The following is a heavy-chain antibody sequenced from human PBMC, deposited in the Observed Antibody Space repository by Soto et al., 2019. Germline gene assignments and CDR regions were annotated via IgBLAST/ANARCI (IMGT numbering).Heavy chain of an antibody. Sequence: EVQLVESGGGLVQPGRSLRLSCAASGFTFDEYAMHWVRRVPGKGLEWVSSISWSSNIIGYADSVKGRFTISRDNAKNSLYLQMNSLRPEDTALYYCAKGGPDGFCSGGRCYFDYWGQGTLVTVSS. CDR1: GFTFDEYA. CDR3: AKGGPDGFCSGGRCYFDY. J-gene: IGHJ4*02. CDR2: ISWSSNII. D-gene: IGHD2-15*01. V-gene: IGHV3-9*01.